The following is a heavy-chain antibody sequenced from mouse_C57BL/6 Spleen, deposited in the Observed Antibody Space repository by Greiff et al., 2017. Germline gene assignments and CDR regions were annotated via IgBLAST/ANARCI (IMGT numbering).Heavy chain of an antibody. J-gene: IGHJ3*01. D-gene: IGHD1-1*01. CDR1: GYTFTSYG. Sequence: VQLVEPGAELARPGASVKLSCKASGYTFTSYGISWVKQRTGQGLEWIGEIYPRSGNTYYNEKFKGKATLTADKSSSTAYMELRSLTSEDSAVYFCARSGGSSPWFADWGQGTLVTVAA. V-gene: IGHV1-81*01. CDR2: IYPRSGNT. CDR3: ARSGGSSPWFAD.